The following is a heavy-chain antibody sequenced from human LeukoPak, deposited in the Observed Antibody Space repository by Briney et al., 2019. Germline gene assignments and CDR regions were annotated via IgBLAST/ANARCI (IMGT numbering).Heavy chain of an antibody. Sequence: ASVKVSCKASGYTFTGYYMHWVRQAPGQGLEWMGWINPNSGGTNYAQKFQGRVTMTRDTSISTAYTELSSLRSEDTAVYYCARGDHCSRTSCYTPYYYYGMDVWGQGTTVTVSS. J-gene: IGHJ6*02. CDR3: ARGDHCSRTSCYTPYYYYGMDV. V-gene: IGHV1-2*02. CDR1: GYTFTGYY. D-gene: IGHD2-2*02. CDR2: INPNSGGT.